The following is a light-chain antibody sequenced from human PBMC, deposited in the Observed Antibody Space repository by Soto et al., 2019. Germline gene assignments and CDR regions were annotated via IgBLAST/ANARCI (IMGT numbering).Light chain of an antibody. CDR1: QTISSW. CDR3: QQYNSYWT. V-gene: IGKV1-5*03. J-gene: IGKJ1*01. Sequence: DIQMTQSPSTLSGSVGDRVTITCRASQTISSWLAWYQQKPGKAPKLLIYKASTLKSGVPSRFSGSGSGTEFTLTIRSLQPDDFATYYCQQYNSYWTXGQGTKVDIK. CDR2: KAS.